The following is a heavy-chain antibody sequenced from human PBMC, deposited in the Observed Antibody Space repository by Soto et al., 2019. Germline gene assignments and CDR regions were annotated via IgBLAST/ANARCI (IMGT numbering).Heavy chain of an antibody. CDR2: ISSSGSTI. CDR1: GFTFSRYE. D-gene: IGHD6-6*01. V-gene: IGHV3-48*03. CDR3: LITYSSSSLHWFDP. Sequence: GGSLRLSCAASGFTFSRYEMNWVRQAPGKGLEWVSYISSSGSTIYYADSVKGRFTISRDNAKNSLYLQMNSLRAEDTAVYYCLITYSSSSLHWFDPWGQGTLVTVSS. J-gene: IGHJ5*02.